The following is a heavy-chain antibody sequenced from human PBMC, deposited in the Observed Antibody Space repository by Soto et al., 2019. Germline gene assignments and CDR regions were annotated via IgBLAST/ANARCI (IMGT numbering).Heavy chain of an antibody. CDR3: ARLPKGSLVTA. Sequence: LVESGGDLVYPGGSLRLSCVASGFRFSDHSMNWVRQAPGKGLQWISYISSNSDTTYYADSVKGRFTVSRDNAKTALFLQMNSLGDDDTATYYCARLPKGSLVTAWGQGARVTVSS. V-gene: IGHV3-48*02. CDR1: GFRFSDHS. D-gene: IGHD2-21*02. CDR2: ISSNSDTT. J-gene: IGHJ4*02.